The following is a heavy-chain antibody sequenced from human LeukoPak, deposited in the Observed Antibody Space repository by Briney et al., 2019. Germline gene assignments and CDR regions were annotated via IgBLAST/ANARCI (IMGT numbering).Heavy chain of an antibody. CDR3: ARVVVRRGYYYYYGMDV. D-gene: IGHD3-22*01. V-gene: IGHV1-2*02. CDR2: INPNSGGT. Sequence: ASVKVSYKASGYTFTGYYMHWVRQAPGQGLEWMGWINPNSGGTNYAQKFQGRVTMTRDTSISTAYMELSRLRSDDTAVYYCARVVVRRGYYYYYGMDVWGQGTTVTVSS. J-gene: IGHJ6*02. CDR1: GYTFTGYY.